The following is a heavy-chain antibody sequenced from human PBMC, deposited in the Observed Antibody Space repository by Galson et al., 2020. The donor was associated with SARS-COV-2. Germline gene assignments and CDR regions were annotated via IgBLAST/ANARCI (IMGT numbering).Heavy chain of an antibody. CDR2: IDPSDSYT. CDR1: GYSFTNYW. Sequence: HGASLKISCKTSGYSFTNYWISCVRQMPGKGLEWMGRIDPSDSYTNFGPSFQGRVTISVDRSISTAYLQWTSLQASDTAMYYCARHRTRDIMTEYSYWGQGTLVTVSS. CDR3: ARHRTRDIMTEYSY. V-gene: IGHV5-10-1*01. D-gene: IGHD3-9*01. J-gene: IGHJ4*02.